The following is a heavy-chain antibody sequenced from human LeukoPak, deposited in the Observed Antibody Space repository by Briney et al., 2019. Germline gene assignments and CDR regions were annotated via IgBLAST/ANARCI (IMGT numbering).Heavy chain of an antibody. V-gene: IGHV5-51*01. J-gene: IGHJ4*02. D-gene: IGHD3-22*01. CDR3: ARGYYDSSGYYYLSSHYFDY. Sequence: SDPRYSPSFQGQVTISADKSISTAYLQWSSLKASDTAMYYCARGYYDSSGYYYLSSHYFDYWGQGTLVTVSS. CDR2: SDP.